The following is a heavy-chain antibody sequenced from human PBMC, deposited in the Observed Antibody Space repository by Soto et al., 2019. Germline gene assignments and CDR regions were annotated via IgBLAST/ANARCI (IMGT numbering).Heavy chain of an antibody. CDR3: ARGSGGWYAS. V-gene: IGHV4-34*01. CDR1: GGSFSGYY. Sequence: QVQLQQWGAGLLKPSETLSLTCAVYGGSFSGYYWSWIRQPPGKGLEWIGEINHSGSTNYNPSLKSRVTISVDTSKNQFSLKLSSVTAADTAVYYCARGSGGWYASWGQGTLVTVSS. D-gene: IGHD6-19*01. CDR2: INHSGST. J-gene: IGHJ5*02.